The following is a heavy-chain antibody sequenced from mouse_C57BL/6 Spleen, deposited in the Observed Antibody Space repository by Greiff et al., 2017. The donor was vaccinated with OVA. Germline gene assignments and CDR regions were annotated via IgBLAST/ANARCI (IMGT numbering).Heavy chain of an antibody. Sequence: EVKLVESGGDLVKPGGSLKLSCAASGFTFSSYGLSWVRQTPDKRLEWVATLSSGGSYTYYPDSVKGRFTISRDNAKNTLYLQMSSLKSEDTAMYYCARDSSGYVAWFAYWGQGTLVTVSA. CDR3: ARDSSGYVAWFAY. CDR2: LSSGGSYT. V-gene: IGHV5-6*01. D-gene: IGHD3-2*02. CDR1: GFTFSSYG. J-gene: IGHJ3*01.